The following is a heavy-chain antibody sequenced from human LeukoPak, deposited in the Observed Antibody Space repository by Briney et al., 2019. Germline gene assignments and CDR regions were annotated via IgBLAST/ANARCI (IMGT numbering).Heavy chain of an antibody. CDR1: GGSISSYY. CDR3: ARGYSGYDRREYYYYYGMDT. V-gene: IGHV4-59*01. J-gene: IGHJ6*02. CDR2: IYYSGST. Sequence: SETLSLTCTVSGGSISSYYWSWIRQPPGKGLEWIGYIYYSGSTNYNPSLKSRVTISVDTSKNQFSLKLSSVTAADTAVYYCARGYSGYDRREYYYYYGMDTWGQGTTVTVSS. D-gene: IGHD5-12*01.